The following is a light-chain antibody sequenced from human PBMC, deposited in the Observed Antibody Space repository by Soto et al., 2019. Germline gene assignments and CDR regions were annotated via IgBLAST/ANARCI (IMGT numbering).Light chain of an antibody. CDR1: SSDVGGYNY. CDR2: DVS. J-gene: IGLJ2*01. Sequence: QSALTQPASVSGSPGQSITISCTGTSSDVGGYNYVSWYQQHPGKAPNLMIYDVSNRPSGVSNRFSGSKSGNTASLTISGLQAEDEADYYCSLYTISSTQVFGGGTKVTVL. CDR3: SLYTISSTQV. V-gene: IGLV2-14*01.